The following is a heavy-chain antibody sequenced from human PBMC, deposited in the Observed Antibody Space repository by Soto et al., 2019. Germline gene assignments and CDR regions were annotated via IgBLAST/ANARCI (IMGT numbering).Heavy chain of an antibody. J-gene: IGHJ4*02. Sequence: GGSLRLSCAASGFTFSSYAMSWVRQAPGKGLEWVSAISGSGGSTYYADSVKGRFTISRDNSKNTLYLQMNSLRAEDTAVYYCAENPDYYDSSGYFDYWGQGTLVTVSS. CDR1: GFTFSSYA. CDR2: ISGSGGST. CDR3: AENPDYYDSSGYFDY. V-gene: IGHV3-23*01. D-gene: IGHD3-22*01.